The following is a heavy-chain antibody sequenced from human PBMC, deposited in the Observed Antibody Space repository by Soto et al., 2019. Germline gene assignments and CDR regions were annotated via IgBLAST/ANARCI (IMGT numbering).Heavy chain of an antibody. CDR2: ISAYTGNR. V-gene: IGHV1-18*01. Sequence: ASVKVSCKASGYTFTSYGISWVRQAPGQGLKWMGWISAYTGNRNYAQKLQGRVTMTTDTSTSTAYMELRSLRSDDTAVYYCARDLSLGGYSSGWQYGMDVWGQGTTVTVSS. J-gene: IGHJ6*02. CDR1: GYTFTSYG. D-gene: IGHD6-19*01. CDR3: ARDLSLGGYSSGWQYGMDV.